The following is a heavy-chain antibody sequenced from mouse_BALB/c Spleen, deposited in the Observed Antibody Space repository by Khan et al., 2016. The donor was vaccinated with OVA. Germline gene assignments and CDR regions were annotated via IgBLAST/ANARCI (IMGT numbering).Heavy chain of an antibody. CDR3: ARNYDYDEGLAY. CDR1: GFSLTSYG. Sequence: QVQLKESGPGLVQPSQSLSITCTVSGFSLTSYGVHWVRQSPGKGLEWLGVIWSGGSTDYNAAFISRLSISKDNSKSQVFFKMNSLQANDTAIYSCARNYDYDEGLAYWGQGPLVTVSA. CDR2: IWSGGST. J-gene: IGHJ3*01. V-gene: IGHV2-2*02. D-gene: IGHD2-4*01.